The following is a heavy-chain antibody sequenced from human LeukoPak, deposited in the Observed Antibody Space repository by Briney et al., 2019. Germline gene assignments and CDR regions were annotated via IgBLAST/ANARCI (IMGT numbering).Heavy chain of an antibody. J-gene: IGHJ4*02. V-gene: IGHV4-34*01. D-gene: IGHD6-19*01. Sequence: PSETLSLTCAVYGGSFSGYYWSWIRQPPGKGLEWIGEINHSGSTNYNPSLKSRVTISVDTSKNQFSLKLSSVTAADMAVYYCARAGDAVAVFDYWGQGTLVTVSS. CDR3: ARAGDAVAVFDY. CDR1: GGSFSGYY. CDR2: INHSGST.